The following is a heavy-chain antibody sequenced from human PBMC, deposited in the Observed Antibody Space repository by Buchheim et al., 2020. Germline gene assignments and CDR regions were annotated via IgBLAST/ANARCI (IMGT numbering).Heavy chain of an antibody. D-gene: IGHD3-9*01. Sequence: EVQLLESGGGLVQPGGSLRLSCAASGFTFSSYAMSWVRQAPGKGLEWVSAISGSGGSTYYADSVKGRFTISRANSKNTLYLQMNSLRAEDTAVYYCAKGAIGYYDILTGYFNLDYWGQGTL. CDR3: AKGAIGYYDILTGYFNLDY. J-gene: IGHJ4*02. CDR1: GFTFSSYA. CDR2: ISGSGGST. V-gene: IGHV3-23*01.